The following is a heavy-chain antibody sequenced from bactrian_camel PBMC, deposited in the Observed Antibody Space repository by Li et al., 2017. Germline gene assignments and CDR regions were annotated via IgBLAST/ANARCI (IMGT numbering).Heavy chain of an antibody. CDR3: VAEGHGLDVHSYKY. J-gene: IGHJ4*01. D-gene: IGHD1*01. V-gene: IGHV3S40*01. CDR1: GYTDSRVC. Sequence: VQLVESGGGSVQAGGSLRLSCVASGYTDSRVCMGWFRQAPGKIRQGVATIFRRGQSTWIADAVRGRFTISQDNDGNTVYLQMNRLKPEDSAMYYCVAEGHGLDVHSYKYWGQGTQVTVS. CDR2: IFRRGQST.